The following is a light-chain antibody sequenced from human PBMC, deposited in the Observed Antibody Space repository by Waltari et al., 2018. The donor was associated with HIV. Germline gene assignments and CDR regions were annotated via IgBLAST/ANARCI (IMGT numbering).Light chain of an antibody. CDR3: SSYAGTNDFYVI. J-gene: IGLJ2*01. V-gene: IGLV2-8*01. Sequence: QSALTQPPSASGSRGQSVTISHTGTNSDIGNSDYVAWYQQQPGKPPKLIISEVNKRPSGVPNRFSGSKSGNTASLTVSGLQAEDEAAYYCSSYAGTNDFYVIFGGGTKLTVL. CDR1: NSDIGNSDY. CDR2: EVN.